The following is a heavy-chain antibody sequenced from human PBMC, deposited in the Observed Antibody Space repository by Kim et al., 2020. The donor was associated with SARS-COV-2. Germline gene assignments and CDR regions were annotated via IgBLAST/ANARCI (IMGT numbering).Heavy chain of an antibody. V-gene: IGHV1-8*01. D-gene: IGHD3-9*01. CDR3: ARGVRTISNYDY. J-gene: IGHJ4*02. Sequence: GYAQKFQGKVTMTMDPSITTAYMELSSLRSEDTAVYYCARGVRTISNYDYWGQGTLVTVSS.